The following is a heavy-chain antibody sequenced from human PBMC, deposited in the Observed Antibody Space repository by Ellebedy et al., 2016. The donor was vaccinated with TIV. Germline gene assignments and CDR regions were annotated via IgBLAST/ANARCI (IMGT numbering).Heavy chain of an antibody. CDR2: IWYDGTNE. J-gene: IGHJ2*01. CDR1: GFPFNTYG. D-gene: IGHD2-15*01. Sequence: GESLKISXAASGFPFNTYGMNWVRQAPGKGLEWVANIWYDGTNEFYADSVKGRFTISRDDAKNSLYLQMDSLRTEDTAVYYCAKGGGYALGSWYHPDVWGRGTLLTVSS. CDR3: AKGGGYALGSWYHPDV. V-gene: IGHV3-33*03.